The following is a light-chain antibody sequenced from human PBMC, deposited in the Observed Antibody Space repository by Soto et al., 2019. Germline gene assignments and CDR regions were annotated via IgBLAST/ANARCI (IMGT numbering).Light chain of an antibody. Sequence: QSVLTQPPSVSAAPGQKVTISSSGSSSNIANNYVSWYQQLPGTAPKLLIYENDRRPSGIPDRFSASKSGASATLGITGLQTGDEADYYCGTWDSSLSAGVFGGGTKLTVL. CDR3: GTWDSSLSAGV. CDR2: END. CDR1: SSNIANNY. V-gene: IGLV1-51*02. J-gene: IGLJ2*01.